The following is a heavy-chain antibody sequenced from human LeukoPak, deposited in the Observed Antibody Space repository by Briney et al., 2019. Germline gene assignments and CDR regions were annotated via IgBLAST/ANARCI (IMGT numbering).Heavy chain of an antibody. J-gene: IGHJ6*02. Sequence: ASVKVSCKASGYTFTGYYMHWVRQAPGQGLEWMGWINPNSGGTNYAQKFRGWVTMTRDTSISTAYMELSRLRSDDTAVYYCARDYYDSSGSSYGMDVWGQGTTVTVSS. V-gene: IGHV1-2*04. CDR2: INPNSGGT. CDR3: ARDYYDSSGSSYGMDV. D-gene: IGHD3-22*01. CDR1: GYTFTGYY.